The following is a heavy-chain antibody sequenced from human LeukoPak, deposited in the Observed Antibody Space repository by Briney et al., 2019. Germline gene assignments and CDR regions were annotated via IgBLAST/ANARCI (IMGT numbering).Heavy chain of an antibody. Sequence: SCKASGFTFTSYAMHWVRQAPGKGLEWVAVISYDGSNKYYADSVKGRFTISRDNSKNTLYLQMNSLRAEDTAVYYCARDRVTMIVVVDYYFDYWGQGTLVTVSS. D-gene: IGHD3-22*01. V-gene: IGHV3-30-3*01. CDR3: ARDRVTMIVVVDYYFDY. J-gene: IGHJ4*02. CDR1: GFTFTSYA. CDR2: ISYDGSNK.